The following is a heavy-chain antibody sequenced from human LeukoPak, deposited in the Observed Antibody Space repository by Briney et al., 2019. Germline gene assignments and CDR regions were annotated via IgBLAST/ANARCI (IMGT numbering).Heavy chain of an antibody. CDR1: GFTFSSYA. J-gene: IGHJ6*03. D-gene: IGHD3-16*01. Sequence: GGSLRLSCAASGFTFSSYAMSWVRQAPGKGLEWVSGILDSDYSTYYANSVKGRFTISRDNSNNILYLQMNSLRAEDTAVYYCAKLGGHPLHNYYVGVWGKGTTVAVS. CDR3: AKLGGHPLHNYYVGV. CDR2: ILDSDYST. V-gene: IGHV3-23*01.